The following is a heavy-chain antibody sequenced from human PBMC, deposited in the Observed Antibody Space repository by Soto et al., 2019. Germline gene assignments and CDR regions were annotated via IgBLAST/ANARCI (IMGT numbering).Heavy chain of an antibody. CDR2: ISGSGGST. V-gene: IGHV3-23*01. J-gene: IGHJ6*02. Sequence: GGSLRLSCAASGFTFSSYAMSWVRQAPGKGLEWVSAISGSGGSTYYADSVKGRFTISRDNSKNTLYLQMNSLRAEDTAVYYCAKAAFWSGYYYYGMDVWGQGTTVTVSS. D-gene: IGHD3-3*01. CDR3: AKAAFWSGYYYYGMDV. CDR1: GFTFSSYA.